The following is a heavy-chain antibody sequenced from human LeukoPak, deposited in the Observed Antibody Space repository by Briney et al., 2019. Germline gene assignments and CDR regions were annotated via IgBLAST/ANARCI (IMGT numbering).Heavy chain of an antibody. V-gene: IGHV3-23*01. J-gene: IGHJ4*02. CDR2: ISGSGGST. Sequence: GGSLRLPCAASGFTFSSYAMSWVRQAPGKGLEWVSAISGSGGSTYYADSVKGRFTISRDNSKNTLYLQMNSLRAEDTAVYYCAKDSSYRTSAASDYWGQGTLVTVSS. CDR1: GFTFSSYA. CDR3: AKDSSYRTSAASDY. D-gene: IGHD2-2*01.